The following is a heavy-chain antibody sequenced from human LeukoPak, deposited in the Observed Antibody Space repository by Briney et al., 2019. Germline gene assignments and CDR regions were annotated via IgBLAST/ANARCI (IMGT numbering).Heavy chain of an antibody. J-gene: IGHJ3*02. CDR1: GGSISNYY. V-gene: IGHV4-4*07. D-gene: IGHD1-7*01. CDR2: IYTSGST. CDR3: ARDRDWNYGAGAFDI. Sequence: SETLSLTCTVSGGSISNYYWSWIRQSAGKGLEWIGRIYTSGSTNYNPSLKSRVTMSVDTSKNQFSLKVSSVTAADTAVYYCARDRDWNYGAGAFDIWGQGTVVTVSS.